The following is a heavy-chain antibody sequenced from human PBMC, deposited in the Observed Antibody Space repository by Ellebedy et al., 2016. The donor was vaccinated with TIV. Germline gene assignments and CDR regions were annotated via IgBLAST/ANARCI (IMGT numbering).Heavy chain of an antibody. J-gene: IGHJ4*02. CDR2: ISDSGGAI. V-gene: IGHV3-48*01. CDR3: AKDRGSISWHSFDY. CDR1: GFAFSTYP. Sequence: GESLKISCAASGFAFSTYPMSWVRQAPGKGLEWISYISDSGGAIHYADRVKGRFTISRDNAMNSLFLQMNDLRVEDTAVYYCAKDRGSISWHSFDYWGQGILVTVSS. D-gene: IGHD6-13*01.